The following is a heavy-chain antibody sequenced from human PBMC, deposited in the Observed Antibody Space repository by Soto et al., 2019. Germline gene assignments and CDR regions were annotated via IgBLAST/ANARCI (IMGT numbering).Heavy chain of an antibody. CDR3: ARNYYTILIGLWFDA. CDR2: ISAYNGNT. J-gene: IGHJ5*02. D-gene: IGHD3-10*01. CDR1: GYTFTSYG. V-gene: IGHV1-18*01. Sequence: ASVKVSCKASGYTFTSYGISWVRQAPGQGLEWMGWISAYNGNTNYAQKLQGRVTLTTDKSTSTAYLELRRLTSDDTAVYYGARNYYTILIGLWFDAWGQGALVSVTS.